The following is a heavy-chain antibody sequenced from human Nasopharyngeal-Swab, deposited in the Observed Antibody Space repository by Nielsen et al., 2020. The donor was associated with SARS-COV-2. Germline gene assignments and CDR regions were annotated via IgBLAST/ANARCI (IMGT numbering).Heavy chain of an antibody. J-gene: IGHJ6*02. D-gene: IGHD3-3*01. CDR3: ARVLAERAYYDFWSGYSDYYYGMDV. CDR1: GGSISSSNR. Sequence: SETLSLTCAVSGGSISSSNRWSWVRQPPGKGLEWTGEIYHSGSTNYNPSLKSRVTISVDKSKNQFSLKLSSVTAADTAVYYCARVLAERAYYDFWSGYSDYYYGMDVWGQGTTVTVSS. V-gene: IGHV4-4*02. CDR2: IYHSGST.